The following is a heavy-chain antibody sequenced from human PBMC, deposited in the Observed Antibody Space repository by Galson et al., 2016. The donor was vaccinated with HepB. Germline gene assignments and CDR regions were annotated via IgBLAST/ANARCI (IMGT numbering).Heavy chain of an antibody. D-gene: IGHD3-16*01. V-gene: IGHV3-74*01. J-gene: IGHJ4*02. Sequence: SLRLSCAASGFTFSSHWMHWVRLVPGKGLVCVARIKSDGSYRDYGDSVEGRFTISRDNAKNTLCLQMDSLRVEDTALYYCARDCGSYGMDYWGQGALVTVSS. CDR1: GFTFSSHW. CDR3: ARDCGSYGMDY. CDR2: IKSDGSYR.